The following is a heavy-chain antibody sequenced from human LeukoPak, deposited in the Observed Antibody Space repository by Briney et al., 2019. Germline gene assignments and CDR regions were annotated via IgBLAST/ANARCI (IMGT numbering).Heavy chain of an antibody. Sequence: PGGSLRLSCAASGFSLTNYGIHWVRQAPGKGLEWVAVIWHDGVNKYYADSVKGRFTISRDDSKNTLYLQVTSLRAEDTAVYYCAKGDYYGSGSFFKNGMDVWGQGTTVTVSS. CDR2: IWHDGVNK. CDR3: AKGDYYGSGSFFKNGMDV. D-gene: IGHD3-10*01. CDR1: GFSLTNYG. V-gene: IGHV3-33*06. J-gene: IGHJ6*02.